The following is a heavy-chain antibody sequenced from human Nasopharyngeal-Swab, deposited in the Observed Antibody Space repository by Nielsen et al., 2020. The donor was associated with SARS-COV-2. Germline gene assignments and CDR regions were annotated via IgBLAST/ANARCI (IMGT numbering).Heavy chain of an antibody. J-gene: IGHJ4*02. CDR1: GFPLSSYE. V-gene: IGHV3-48*03. D-gene: IGHD3-22*01. Sequence: GESLKISCVASGFPLSSYEMNWVRQAPGKGLEWVSYISGSGSTIYYADSVKGRFTISRDNAKNSLYLQMNSLRAEDTAVYYCARGDDSSGFSITLDYWGQGTLVTVSS. CDR2: ISGSGSTI. CDR3: ARGDDSSGFSITLDY.